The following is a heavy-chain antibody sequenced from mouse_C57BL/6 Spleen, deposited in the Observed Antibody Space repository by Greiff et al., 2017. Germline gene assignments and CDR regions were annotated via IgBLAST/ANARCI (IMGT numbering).Heavy chain of an antibody. V-gene: IGHV1-80*01. D-gene: IGHD1-1*01. Sequence: QVQLKESGAELVKPGASVKISCKASGYAFSSYWMNWVKQRPGKGLEWIGQIYPGDGDTNYNGKFKGKATLTADKSSSTAYMQLSSLTSEDAAVYFCARSVATRYFDVWGTGTTVTVAS. CDR2: IYPGDGDT. CDR3: ARSVATRYFDV. CDR1: GYAFSSYW. J-gene: IGHJ1*03.